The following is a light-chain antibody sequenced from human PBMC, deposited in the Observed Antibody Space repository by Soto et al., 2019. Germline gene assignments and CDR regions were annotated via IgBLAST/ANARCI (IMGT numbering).Light chain of an antibody. CDR3: QQYGSSQIT. CDR2: GAS. CDR1: QSVSSN. J-gene: IGKJ5*01. V-gene: IGKV3-20*01. Sequence: EIELSQSAAALSVSPGQRASLSCRASQSVSSNLAWYQQKPGQAPRLLIYGASSRATGIPDRFSGSGSGTDFTLTISRLEPEDFAVYYCQQYGSSQITFGQGTLLEI.